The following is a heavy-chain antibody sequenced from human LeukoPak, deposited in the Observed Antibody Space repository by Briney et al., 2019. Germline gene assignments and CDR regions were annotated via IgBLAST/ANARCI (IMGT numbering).Heavy chain of an antibody. CDR1: GCTFTSYD. V-gene: IGHV1-8*01. Sequence: ASVKVSCKASGCTFTSYDINWVRQATGQGLEWMGWMNPNSGNTGYAQKFQGRVTMTRNTSIGTAYMELSSLRSEDTAVYYCARHRRGSGSYYHRNWFDPWGQGTLVTVSS. D-gene: IGHD3-10*01. J-gene: IGHJ5*02. CDR2: MNPNSGNT. CDR3: ARHRRGSGSYYHRNWFDP.